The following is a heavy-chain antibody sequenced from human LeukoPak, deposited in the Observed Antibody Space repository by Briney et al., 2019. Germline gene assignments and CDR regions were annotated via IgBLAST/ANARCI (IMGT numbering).Heavy chain of an antibody. CDR1: GGSFSGYY. CDR2: INHSGST. J-gene: IGHJ4*02. V-gene: IGHV4-34*01. CDR3: ARGFTSGTTGYFDY. Sequence: SETLSLTCAVYGGSFSGYYWSWIRQPPGKGLEWIGEINHSGSTNYNPSLKSRVTISVDTSKNQLSLKLSSVAAAETAVYYCARGFTSGTTGYFDYWGQGTLVTVSS. D-gene: IGHD1-26*01.